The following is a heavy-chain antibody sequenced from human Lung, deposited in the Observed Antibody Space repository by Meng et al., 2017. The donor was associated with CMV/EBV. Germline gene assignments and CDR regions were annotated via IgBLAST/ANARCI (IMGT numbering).Heavy chain of an antibody. CDR3: ARAYNGYGYFDY. J-gene: IGHJ4*02. CDR1: GYRFTNYW. V-gene: IGHV5-51*01. CDR2: IYPGDFDA. D-gene: IGHD5-12*01. Sequence: EXXKISCKGSGYRFTNYWIGWVRQMPGKGLGWMGIIYPGDFDARYSPSFQGQVTISADKSITTAYLQWNSLRASDTGTYYCARAYNGYGYFDYWGQGTLVTVSS.